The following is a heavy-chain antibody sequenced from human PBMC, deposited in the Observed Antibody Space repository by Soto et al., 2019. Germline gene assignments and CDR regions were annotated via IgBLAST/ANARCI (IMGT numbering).Heavy chain of an antibody. CDR1: GGSISSGGYS. CDR3: ARGYGRNFDY. CDR2: MYHSGST. J-gene: IGHJ4*02. Sequence: SETLSLTCAVSGGSISSGGYSWSWIRQPPGKGLEWIGYMYHSGSTYYNPSLKSRVTISIDTSKNQFSLKLSSMTAADTAVYYCARGYGRNFDYWGQGTLVTVSS. V-gene: IGHV4-30-2*01. D-gene: IGHD5-18*01.